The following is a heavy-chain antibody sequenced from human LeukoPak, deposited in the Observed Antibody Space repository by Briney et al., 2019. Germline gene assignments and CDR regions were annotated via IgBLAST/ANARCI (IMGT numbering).Heavy chain of an antibody. Sequence: PGGSLRLSCVASGFTFSHYSLHWVRQAPGKGLEWVAVIRYDGSNKYYADSVKGRFTISRDNSKNTLYLQMNSLRAEDTAVYYCAKDLNYDFWSGVVVCDYWGQGTLVTVSS. CDR2: IRYDGSNK. V-gene: IGHV3-30*02. CDR3: AKDLNYDFWSGVVVCDY. J-gene: IGHJ4*02. D-gene: IGHD3-3*01. CDR1: GFTFSHYS.